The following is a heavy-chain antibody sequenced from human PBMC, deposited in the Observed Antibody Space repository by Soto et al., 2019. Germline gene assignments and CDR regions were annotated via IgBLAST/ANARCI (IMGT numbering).Heavy chain of an antibody. CDR1: GGSTSSSNW. V-gene: IGHV4-4*02. D-gene: IGHD6-13*01. Sequence: SETLSLTCTVSGGSTSSSNWCSWVRQPPGKGLEWIGEIYHSGSTNYNPSLQSRVTMSVDKSENQFSLKMRSVTAADTAVYYCARSPSSSWYGGGAFDIWGQGTMVTV. CDR2: IYHSGST. J-gene: IGHJ3*02. CDR3: ARSPSSSWYGGGAFDI.